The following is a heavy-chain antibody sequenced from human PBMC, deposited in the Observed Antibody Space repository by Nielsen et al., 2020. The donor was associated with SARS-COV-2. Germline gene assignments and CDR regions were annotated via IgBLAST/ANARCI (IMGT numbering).Heavy chain of an antibody. CDR3: ARLRDDGYYFDTGPYDY. CDR1: GFTFSSYY. J-gene: IGHJ4*02. Sequence: GGSLRLSCAGSGFTFSSYYFNWVRQAPGKGLMWVSRINTDGSRSAYADSVKGRFITSRDNAKNTVYLQMNSLKAEDTAVYYCARLRDDGYYFDTGPYDYWGQGSPVTVSS. V-gene: IGHV3-74*01. CDR2: INTDGSRS. D-gene: IGHD2/OR15-2a*01.